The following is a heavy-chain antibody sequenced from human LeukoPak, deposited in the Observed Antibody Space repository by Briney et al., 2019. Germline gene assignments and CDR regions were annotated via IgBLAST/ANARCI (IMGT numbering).Heavy chain of an antibody. J-gene: IGHJ4*02. CDR1: GYSFTKYW. CDR2: IYPGDSDT. V-gene: IGHV5-51*01. Sequence: GESLQISCRGSGYSFTKYWIGWVRQMPGKGLEWMGLIYPGDSDTRYSPSFQGQVTISADKSISTAYLQWSSLKASDTAMYYCARHMGSIAVAGTAFDYWGQGTLVTVSS. D-gene: IGHD6-19*01. CDR3: ARHMGSIAVAGTAFDY.